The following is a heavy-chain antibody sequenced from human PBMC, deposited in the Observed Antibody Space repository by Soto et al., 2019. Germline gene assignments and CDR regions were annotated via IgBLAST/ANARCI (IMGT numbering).Heavy chain of an antibody. CDR3: ARDSTARLAWFDP. CDR1: GYTFTTYD. V-gene: IGHV1-18*04. J-gene: IGHJ5*02. Sequence: QVQLVQSGAELKKPGASVKVSCKAYGYTFTTYDITWVRQAPGQGLEWMGWISGYNGNAKYAQRLQGRVTMPREASTSTAYMELRSLRSDDTAVYYCARDSTARLAWFDPWGQGTLVIVSS. D-gene: IGHD6-6*01. CDR2: ISGYNGNA.